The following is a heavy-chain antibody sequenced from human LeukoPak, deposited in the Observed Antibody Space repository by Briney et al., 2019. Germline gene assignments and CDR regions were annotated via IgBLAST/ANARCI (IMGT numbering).Heavy chain of an antibody. CDR1: GGSISSGRYD. CDR3: ATLSTMVLTPAYAFHL. V-gene: IGHV4-61*02. Sequence: SETLSLTCTVSGGSISSGRYDWGWIRQPGGKGLEWIVRIYTSGSTNYKRCGKSRYTKSVERTKNEYKLKLSYVSAGDTAIVYCATLSTMVLTPAYAFHLWGQETMVTVSS. D-gene: IGHD4/OR15-4a*01. CDR2: IYTSGST. J-gene: IGHJ3*01.